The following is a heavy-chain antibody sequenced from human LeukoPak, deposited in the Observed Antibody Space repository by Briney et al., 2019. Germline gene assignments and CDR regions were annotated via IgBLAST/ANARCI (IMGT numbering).Heavy chain of an antibody. CDR1: GGSFSRNY. Sequence: PSETLSLTCAVYGGSFSRNYWSWIRQPPGKRLEWIGEINQNERINYNPSLKSRVTLSIDTSKNQFSLKLTSVTAADTAVYYCARGLGYCSSITCPNWFDPWGQGTLVTVSS. CDR2: INQNERI. CDR3: ARGLGYCSSITCPNWFDP. D-gene: IGHD2-2*01. J-gene: IGHJ5*02. V-gene: IGHV4-34*01.